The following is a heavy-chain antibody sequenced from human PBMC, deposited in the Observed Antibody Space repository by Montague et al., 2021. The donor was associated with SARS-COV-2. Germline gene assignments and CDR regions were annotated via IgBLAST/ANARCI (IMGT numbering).Heavy chain of an antibody. CDR3: ARGARQGYGCRLGSFDS. D-gene: IGHD3-10*01. CDR1: GASFSGYH. Sequence: SETLSLTCAVYGASFSGYHWHWIRQPPGKGLEWIGEINHSGSTNYNPSLQSRLTLSVDTSKKQFSLKLSSVTAADTAVYYCARGARQGYGCRLGSFDSWGQGTLVTVSS. CDR2: INHSGST. V-gene: IGHV4-34*01. J-gene: IGHJ4*02.